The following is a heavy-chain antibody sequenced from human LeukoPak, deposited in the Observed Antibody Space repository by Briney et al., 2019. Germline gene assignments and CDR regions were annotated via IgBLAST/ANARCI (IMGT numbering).Heavy chain of an antibody. D-gene: IGHD2/OR15-2a*01. CDR2: ISGSAYNT. CDR3: AKDSSTLSGHHVFDV. CDR1: GFTFSRYA. Sequence: GGSLRLSCAASGFTFSRYAMSWVRQAPGKGLEWVSGISGSAYNTYYADSVKGRFTISRDNSKNTLYLQMNSLRAEDTAVYYCAKDSSTLSGHHVFDVWGQGTMVSVSS. V-gene: IGHV3-23*01. J-gene: IGHJ3*01.